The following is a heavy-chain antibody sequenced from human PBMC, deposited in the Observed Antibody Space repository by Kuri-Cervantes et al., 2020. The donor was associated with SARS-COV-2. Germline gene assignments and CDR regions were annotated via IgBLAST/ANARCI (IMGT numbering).Heavy chain of an antibody. CDR2: IKQDGSEK. CDR3: ARDWGVLRS. Sequence: GESLKISCAASGFTFSSYGMHWVRQAPGKGLEWVANIKQDGSEKYYVDSVKGRFTISRDNAKNSLYLQMNSLRAEDTAVYYCARDWGVLRSWGQGTLVTVSS. V-gene: IGHV3-7*01. J-gene: IGHJ4*02. D-gene: IGHD3-10*01. CDR1: GFTFSSYG.